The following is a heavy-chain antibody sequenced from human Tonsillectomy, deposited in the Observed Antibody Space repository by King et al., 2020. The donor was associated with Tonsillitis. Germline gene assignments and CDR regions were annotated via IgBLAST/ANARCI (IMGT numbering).Heavy chain of an antibody. CDR3: ARGRSGYDRGIGY. CDR2: INHSGST. D-gene: IGHD5-12*01. J-gene: IGHJ4*02. CDR1: GGSFSGYY. Sequence: VQLQQWGAGLLKPSETLSLTCGVYGGSFSGYYWSWIRQPPGKGLEWIGEINHSGSTNYNPSLKSRVTISVDTSKNQFSLTLSSVTAADTAVYYCARGRSGYDRGIGYWGQGTLVTVSS. V-gene: IGHV4-34*01.